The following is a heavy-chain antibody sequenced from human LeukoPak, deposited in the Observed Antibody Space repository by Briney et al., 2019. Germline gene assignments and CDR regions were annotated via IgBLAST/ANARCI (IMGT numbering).Heavy chain of an antibody. Sequence: PGGSLRLSCAASRFTFSSYWMGWVRQAPGKGLEWVANIKQDGSEKYYVDSVKGRFTISRDNAKNSLYLQMNSLRAEDTAVYYCARVRIVVVPAAMVGYFDYWGQGTLVTVSP. V-gene: IGHV3-7*03. J-gene: IGHJ4*02. CDR1: RFTFSSYW. CDR3: ARVRIVVVPAAMVGYFDY. D-gene: IGHD2-2*01. CDR2: IKQDGSEK.